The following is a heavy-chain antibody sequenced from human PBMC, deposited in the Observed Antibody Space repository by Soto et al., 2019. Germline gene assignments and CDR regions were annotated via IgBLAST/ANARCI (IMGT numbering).Heavy chain of an antibody. CDR3: PKDPRIRWFNLGWFDS. D-gene: IGHD1-1*01. CDR1: GFPFISYA. Sequence: GGSLRLSCATSGFPFISYAMSWVRQAPGRGLEWVSTISGSGGNTYYADAVKVRFTITSDSSKNTVYLQMNSLRVDDTATYYCPKDPRIRWFNLGWFDSSGQGTLFTVSS. J-gene: IGHJ5*01. CDR2: ISGSGGNT. V-gene: IGHV3-23*01.